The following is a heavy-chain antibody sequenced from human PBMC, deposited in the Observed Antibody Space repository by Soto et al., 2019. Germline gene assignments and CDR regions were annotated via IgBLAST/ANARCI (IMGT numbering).Heavy chain of an antibody. CDR1: GFSLTTSGVG. CDR3: AHRVLRTVFGLVTTTAIYFDF. D-gene: IGHD3-3*01. J-gene: IGHJ4*02. Sequence: QITLNESGPTPVKPRQTLTLTCTFSGFSLTTSGVGVGWIRQSPGKAPEWLALIYWDDDKRYSPSLKSRLIFTKDTSKNLVVLKMADFDPADRATYYCAHRVLRTVFGLVTTTAIYFDFWCQGTPVAVSS. V-gene: IGHV2-5*02. CDR2: IYWDDDK.